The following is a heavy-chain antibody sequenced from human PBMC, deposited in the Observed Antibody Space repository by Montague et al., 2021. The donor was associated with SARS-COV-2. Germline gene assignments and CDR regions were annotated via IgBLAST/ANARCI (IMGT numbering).Heavy chain of an antibody. V-gene: IGHV4-39*01. J-gene: IGHJ3*02. CDR3: ARFPTSYYYDSKAAPATPDAFDI. Sequence: SETLSLTCTVSGGSISSSSYYWGWIRQPPGKGLGWIGGIYYSGRTSYNPSLKSRVTISVDTPKNQFSLKLSSVTAADTAVYYCARFPTSYYYDSKAAPATPDAFDIWGQGTMVTVSS. CDR2: IYYSGRT. D-gene: IGHD3-22*01. CDR1: GGSISSSSYY.